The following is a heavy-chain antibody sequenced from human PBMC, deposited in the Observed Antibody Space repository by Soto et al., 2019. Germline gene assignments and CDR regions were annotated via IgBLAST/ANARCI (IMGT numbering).Heavy chain of an antibody. CDR3: ARDFWQQLAHRTRETNWYFDL. J-gene: IGHJ2*01. V-gene: IGHV4-31*03. D-gene: IGHD6-13*01. CDR1: GGSISSGGYY. CDR2: IYYSGST. Sequence: SETLSLTCTVSGGSISSGGYYWSWIRQHPGKGLEWIGYIYYSGSTCYNPSLKSRVTISVDTSKNQFSLKLSSVTAADTAVYYCARDFWQQLAHRTRETNWYFDLWGRGTLVTVSS.